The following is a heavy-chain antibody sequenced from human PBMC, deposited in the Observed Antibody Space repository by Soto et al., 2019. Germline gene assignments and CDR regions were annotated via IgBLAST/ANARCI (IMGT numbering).Heavy chain of an antibody. J-gene: IGHJ3*02. D-gene: IGHD2-2*01. CDR2: INAGNGNT. Sequence: ASVKVSCKASGYTFTSYAMHWVRQAPGQRLEWMGWINAGNGNTKYSQKFQGRVTITRDTSASTAYMELSSLRSENTAVYYCARSVSVVPAAMRALDIWGQGTMVTVSS. V-gene: IGHV1-3*01. CDR1: GYTFTSYA. CDR3: ARSVSVVPAAMRALDI.